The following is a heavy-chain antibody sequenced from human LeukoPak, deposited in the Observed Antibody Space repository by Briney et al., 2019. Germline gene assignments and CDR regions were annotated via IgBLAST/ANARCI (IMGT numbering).Heavy chain of an antibody. Sequence: TGGSLRLSCAASGFTFSSYAMHWVRQAPGKGLEWVAVISYDGSNKYYADSVKGRFTISRDNSKNTLYLQMNSLRAEDTAAYYCARDGYCSGGSCAENWFDPWGQGTLVTVSS. CDR1: GFTFSSYA. J-gene: IGHJ5*02. CDR3: ARDGYCSGGSCAENWFDP. CDR2: ISYDGSNK. D-gene: IGHD2-15*01. V-gene: IGHV3-30-3*01.